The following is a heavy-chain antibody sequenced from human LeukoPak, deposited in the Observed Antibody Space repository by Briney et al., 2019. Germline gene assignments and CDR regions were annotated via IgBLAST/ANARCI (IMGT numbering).Heavy chain of an antibody. CDR1: GFTFSSYG. J-gene: IGHJ4*02. CDR2: IRSKPSSYTT. D-gene: IGHD2-15*01. Sequence: PGRSLRLSCAASGFTFSSYGMHWVRQASGRGLEWVGLIRSKPSSYTTVYAASVKGRFTISRDDSKNTAYLQMNSLKAEDTAVYYCIRQDCSGGSCSYVDYWGQGTLVTVSS. CDR3: IRQDCSGGSCSYVDY. V-gene: IGHV3-73*01.